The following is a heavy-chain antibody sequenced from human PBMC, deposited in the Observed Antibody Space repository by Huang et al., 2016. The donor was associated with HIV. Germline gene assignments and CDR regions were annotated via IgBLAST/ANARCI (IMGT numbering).Heavy chain of an antibody. CDR1: GFTVSDNY. Sequence: EVQLVESGGALIQPGGSLRLSCAGSGFTVSDNYITWVRQGPGKGVEGVSGIFGGGRIYYADSGRGRVTVSRDNSKNILYLQMNNLRADDTAVYYCARGAESSWYGNYYYGMDVWGPGTTVTVS. V-gene: IGHV3-53*01. J-gene: IGHJ6*02. D-gene: IGHD6-13*01. CDR3: ARGAESSWYGNYYYGMDV. CDR2: IFGGGRI.